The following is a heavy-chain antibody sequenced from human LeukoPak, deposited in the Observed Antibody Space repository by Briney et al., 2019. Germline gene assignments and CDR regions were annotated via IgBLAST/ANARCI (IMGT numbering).Heavy chain of an antibody. CDR3: ARMWDGYSTGGFYYYYGMDV. Sequence: ASVTVSCKASGGTFIRYAISWVRQAPGQGLEWMGGIIPIFGTANYAQKFQGRVTITADESTSTAYMELSSLRSEDTAVYYCARMWDGYSTGGFYYYYGMDVWGQGTTVTVSS. CDR1: GGTFIRYA. J-gene: IGHJ6*02. CDR2: IIPIFGTA. D-gene: IGHD5-24*01. V-gene: IGHV1-69*13.